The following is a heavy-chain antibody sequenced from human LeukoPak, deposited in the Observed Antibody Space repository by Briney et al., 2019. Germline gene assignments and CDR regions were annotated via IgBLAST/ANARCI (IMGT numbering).Heavy chain of an antibody. J-gene: IGHJ4*02. D-gene: IGHD5-12*01. V-gene: IGHV1-46*01. CDR2: INPSGGST. CDR3: ARDAGVGYSGYDMPY. CDR1: GYTFTSYY. Sequence: ASVKVSCKASGYTFTSYYMHWVRQAPGQGLEWMGIINPSGGSTRYAQKFQGRVTMTRDTSTSTVYMELSSLRSEDTAVYYCARDAGVGYSGYDMPYWGQGTLVTVSS.